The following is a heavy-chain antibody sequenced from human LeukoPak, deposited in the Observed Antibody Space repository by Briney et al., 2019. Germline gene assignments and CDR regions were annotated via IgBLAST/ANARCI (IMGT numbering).Heavy chain of an antibody. CDR3: ARGIEAAGQTLNDD. V-gene: IGHV3-74*01. CDR1: GFTFTNYW. J-gene: IGHJ4*02. D-gene: IGHD6-13*01. Sequence: PGGSLRLSCAASGFTFTNYWMHWVRQAPGKGLVWVSRINSDGVTADYADTVKGRFTVSRDNAKSTLYLQMNSLRVEDTAVYYCARGIEAAGQTLNDDWGQGTLVTVSS. CDR2: INSDGVTA.